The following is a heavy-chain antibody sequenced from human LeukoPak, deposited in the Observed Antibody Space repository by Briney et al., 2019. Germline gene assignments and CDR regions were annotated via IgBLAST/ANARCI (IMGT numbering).Heavy chain of an antibody. Sequence: SETLSLTCAVYGGSFSGYYWSWIRQPPGKGLEWIGEINHSGSTNYNPSLKSRVTISVDTSKNQFSLKLSSVTAADTAVYYCARAGYCSSTSRYLSHYYYYMDVWGKGTTVTVSS. J-gene: IGHJ6*03. CDR3: ARAGYCSSTSRYLSHYYYYMDV. V-gene: IGHV4-34*01. CDR1: GGSFSGYY. D-gene: IGHD2-2*01. CDR2: INHSGST.